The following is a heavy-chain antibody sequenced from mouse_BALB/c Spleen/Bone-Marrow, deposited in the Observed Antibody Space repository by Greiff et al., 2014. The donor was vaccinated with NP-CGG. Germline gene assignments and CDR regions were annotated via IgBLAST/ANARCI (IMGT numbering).Heavy chain of an antibody. CDR3: ARSFYHDNYGYAMDY. CDR1: GFTFSSFG. CDR2: LSSGSSTI. V-gene: IGHV5-17*02. J-gene: IGHJ4*01. Sequence: EVKLVESGGGLVQPGGSRKLSCVVSGFTFSSFGMHWVRQAPEKGLEWVAYLSSGSSTIYYTDTVKGRFTISRDNPKNTLFLQMTSLRSDDTTMYYCARSFYHDNYGYAMDYWGQGTSVTVTS. D-gene: IGHD2-1*01.